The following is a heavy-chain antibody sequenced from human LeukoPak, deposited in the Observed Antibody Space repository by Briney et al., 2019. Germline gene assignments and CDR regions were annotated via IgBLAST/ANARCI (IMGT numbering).Heavy chain of an antibody. CDR1: GVSFSDYY. J-gene: IGHJ4*02. CDR2: ISNEGSTT. CDR3: VRDSRTGVDY. V-gene: IGHV3-74*01. Sequence: SGGSLRLSCAASGVSFSDYYMHWVRQGPGEGPVWVSCISNEGSTTFYADSVKGRFTISRDNAKNTLYLEMNSLRAEDTAVYYCVRDSRTGVDYWGQGTRVTVSS. D-gene: IGHD1-1*01.